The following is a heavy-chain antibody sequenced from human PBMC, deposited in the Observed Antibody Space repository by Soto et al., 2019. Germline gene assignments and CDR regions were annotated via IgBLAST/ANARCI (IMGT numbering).Heavy chain of an antibody. CDR2: IFSSGSA. CDR1: GGSISSGPYY. J-gene: IGHJ4*02. D-gene: IGHD1-26*01. Sequence: SETLSLTCSVSGGSISSGPYYWGWIRQPPGRGLEWIGGIFSSGSASYNSSLKSRVTIFVDTSKNQFSLNLSSVTAADTAAYYCARQGGVHLDFDYWGQGTLVTVSS. CDR3: ARQGGVHLDFDY. V-gene: IGHV4-39*01.